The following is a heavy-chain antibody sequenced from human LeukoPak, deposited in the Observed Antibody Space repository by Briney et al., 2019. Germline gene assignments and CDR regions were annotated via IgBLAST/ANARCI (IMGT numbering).Heavy chain of an antibody. J-gene: IGHJ1*01. V-gene: IGHV4-59*02. CDR3: ARSRNYDTTGFNPSEYLDS. CDR1: GGSVIGSY. D-gene: IGHD3-22*01. Sequence: SETLSLTCTVSGGSVIGSYWTWIRQSPGGSLQYLGYIYNTVDVNYSPSLKSRVTISIDMSRNQVSLRLTSVTAADTAIYYCARSRNYDTTGFNPSEYLDSWGPG. CDR2: IYNTVDV.